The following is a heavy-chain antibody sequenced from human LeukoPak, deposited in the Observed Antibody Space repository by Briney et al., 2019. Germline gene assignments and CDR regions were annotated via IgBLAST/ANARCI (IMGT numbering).Heavy chain of an antibody. V-gene: IGHV4-4*09. CDR2: IYTSGST. CDR3: ARRDYYYYYMDV. J-gene: IGHJ6*03. Sequence: PSETLSLTCTVSGGSISSHYWSWIRQPPGKGLEWIGYIYTSGSTNYNPSLKSRVTISVDTSKNQFSLKLSSVTAADTAVYYCARRDYYYYYMDVWGKGTTVTVSS. CDR1: GGSISSHY.